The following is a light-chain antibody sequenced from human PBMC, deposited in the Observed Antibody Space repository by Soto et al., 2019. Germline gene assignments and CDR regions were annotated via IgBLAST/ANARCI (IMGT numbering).Light chain of an antibody. V-gene: IGLV2-23*02. CDR3: CSDAVRSTDNYV. J-gene: IGLJ1*01. Sequence: QSALTQPDSVSGSHGQSITISCTGTSSDLGSYNLVSWYQQHPGKAPKVMIYEVSKRPSGVSNGFSGSKSGNTASLTISGLQAEDEADYYCCSDAVRSTDNYVFGTGTKLTVL. CDR2: EVS. CDR1: SSDLGSYNL.